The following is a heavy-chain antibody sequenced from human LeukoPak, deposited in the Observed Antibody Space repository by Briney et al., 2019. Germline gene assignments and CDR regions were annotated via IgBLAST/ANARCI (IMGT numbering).Heavy chain of an antibody. Sequence: PGGSLRLSCAASGFTFSSYWMSWVRQAPGKGREWVANIKQDGSEKNYVDSVKGRFTISRDNAKNSLYLQMNSLRAEDTAVYCCARDDWPTLAYCSSTSCYEYYYYGMDVWGQGTTVTVSS. J-gene: IGHJ6*02. D-gene: IGHD2-2*01. V-gene: IGHV3-7*01. CDR3: ARDDWPTLAYCSSTSCYEYYYYGMDV. CDR1: GFTFSSYW. CDR2: IKQDGSEK.